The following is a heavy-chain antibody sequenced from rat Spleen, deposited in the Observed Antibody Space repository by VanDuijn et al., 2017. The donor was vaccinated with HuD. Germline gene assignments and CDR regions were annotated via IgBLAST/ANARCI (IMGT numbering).Heavy chain of an antibody. J-gene: IGHJ2*01. Sequence: EVQLVESGGGLVQPGRSLKLSCAASGFTFSNYYMAWVRQAPQKGLEWVATISTSGSRTYYPDSVKGRITISRDNVKSSLYLQMHSMKSEDTATYYCRTDAFSLTPFPFDYWGQGVMVTVSS. CDR1: GFTFSNYY. CDR3: RTDAFSLTPFPFDY. CDR2: ISTSGSRT. V-gene: IGHV5-27*01.